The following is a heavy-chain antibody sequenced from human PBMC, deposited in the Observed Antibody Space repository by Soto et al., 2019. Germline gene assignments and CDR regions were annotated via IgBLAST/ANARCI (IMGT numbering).Heavy chain of an antibody. Sequence: QLQLQESGSGLVKPSQTLSLTCAVSGGSISSGGYSWSWIRQPPGKGLEWIGYIYHSGSTYYNPSLKSRVTISVDRSKNQFSLKLSSVTAADTAVYYCASSYYYDSSGYPWEGRLDYWGQGTLVTVSS. D-gene: IGHD3-22*01. J-gene: IGHJ4*02. CDR2: IYHSGST. CDR1: GGSISSGGYS. V-gene: IGHV4-30-2*01. CDR3: ASSYYYDSSGYPWEGRLDY.